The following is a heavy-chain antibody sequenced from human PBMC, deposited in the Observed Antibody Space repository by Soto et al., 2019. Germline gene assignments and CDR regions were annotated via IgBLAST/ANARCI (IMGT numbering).Heavy chain of an antibody. Sequence: QAPLVQSGPEVKKPGASVKVSCKASGYTFINYGITWVRQAPGQGLEWMGWISAHNGSTNYAQRYQGRVTMTTDTSTSTGYMELRSLRSDDTAVYYCARVIEGADSDYWGQGTLVTVSS. CDR2: ISAHNGST. V-gene: IGHV1-18*01. D-gene: IGHD6-13*01. J-gene: IGHJ4*02. CDR3: ARVIEGADSDY. CDR1: GYTFINYG.